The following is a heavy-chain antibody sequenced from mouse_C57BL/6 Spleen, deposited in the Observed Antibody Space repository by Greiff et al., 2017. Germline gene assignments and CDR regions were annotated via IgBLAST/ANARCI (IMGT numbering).Heavy chain of an antibody. CDR2: ISGGGGNT. J-gene: IGHJ2*01. D-gene: IGHD1-1*02. V-gene: IGHV5-9*01. CDR1: GFTFSSYT. Sequence: EVQRVESGGGLVKPGGSLTLSCAASGFTFSSYTMSWVRQTPEKRLEWVATISGGGGNTYYPDSVKGRFTISRDNAKNTLYLQMSSLRSEDTALYYCARHSEVDYFDYWGQGTTLTVSS. CDR3: ARHSEVDYFDY.